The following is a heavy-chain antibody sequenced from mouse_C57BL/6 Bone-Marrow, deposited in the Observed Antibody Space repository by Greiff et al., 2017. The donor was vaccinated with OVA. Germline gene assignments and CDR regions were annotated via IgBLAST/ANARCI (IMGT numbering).Heavy chain of an antibody. D-gene: IGHD1-2*01. Sequence: EVKLQESGPGLVKPSQSLSLTCSVTGYSITSGYYWNWIRQFPGNKLEWMGYISYDGSNNYNPSLKNRISITRDTSKNQFFLKLNSVTTEDTATYYCARDYGRFAYWGQGTLVTVSA. CDR1: GYSITSGYY. CDR2: ISYDGSN. V-gene: IGHV3-6*01. CDR3: ARDYGRFAY. J-gene: IGHJ3*01.